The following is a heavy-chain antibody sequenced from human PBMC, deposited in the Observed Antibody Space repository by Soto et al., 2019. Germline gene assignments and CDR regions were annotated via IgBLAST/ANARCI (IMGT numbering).Heavy chain of an antibody. CDR1: GGTFSSYA. CDR3: RRAAAGSTYYYYGMDV. Sequence: GARVKGSFKAGGGTFSSYAISWWRKAPRQGLEWMGGIIPIFGTANYAQKFQGRVTITADESTSTAYMELSSLRSEDTAVYYCRRAAAGSTYYYYGMDVWGQGTTGTVSS. CDR2: IIPIFGTA. D-gene: IGHD6-13*01. V-gene: IGHV1-69*13. J-gene: IGHJ6*02.